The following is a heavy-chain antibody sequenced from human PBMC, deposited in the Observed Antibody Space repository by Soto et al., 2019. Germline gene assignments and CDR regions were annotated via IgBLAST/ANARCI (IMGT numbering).Heavy chain of an antibody. V-gene: IGHV3-66*01. CDR2: IYTGGTS. CDR1: GFTVSANY. Sequence: PGGSLRLSCAASGFTVSANYMSWVRQAPGKGLEWVSVIYTGGTSFYADSVRGRFTISRDNSENTLYLHMNSLRAEDTAVYYCASPGDPFDYWGQGTLVTVS. CDR3: ASPGDPFDY. J-gene: IGHJ4*02.